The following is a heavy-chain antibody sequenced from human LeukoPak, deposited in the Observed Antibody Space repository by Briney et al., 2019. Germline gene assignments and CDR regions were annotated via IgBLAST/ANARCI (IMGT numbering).Heavy chain of an antibody. D-gene: IGHD3-16*02. CDR2: ISYDGSNK. J-gene: IGHJ4*02. Sequence: GGSLRLSCAASGFAFSSYGMHWVRQAPGKGLEWVAVISYDGSNKYYADSVKGRFTISRDNSKNTLYLQMNSLRAEDTAVYYCAKDRLITFGGVIVRPYYFDYWGQGTLVTVSS. CDR1: GFAFSSYG. V-gene: IGHV3-30*18. CDR3: AKDRLITFGGVIVRPYYFDY.